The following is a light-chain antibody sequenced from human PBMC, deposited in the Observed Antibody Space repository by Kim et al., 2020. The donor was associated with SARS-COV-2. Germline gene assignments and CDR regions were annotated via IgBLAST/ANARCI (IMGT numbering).Light chain of an antibody. CDR1: QSVSSN. CDR2: DAS. V-gene: IGKV3-15*01. J-gene: IGKJ4*01. CDR3: QQYTKWPPT. Sequence: SVSPGAIATLSCRASQSVSSNLAWYQQKPGQAPRLLIYDASTTATGIPARFSGSGSGTEFTLTISSLQSEDFTFYYCQQYTKWPPTFGGGTKLEI.